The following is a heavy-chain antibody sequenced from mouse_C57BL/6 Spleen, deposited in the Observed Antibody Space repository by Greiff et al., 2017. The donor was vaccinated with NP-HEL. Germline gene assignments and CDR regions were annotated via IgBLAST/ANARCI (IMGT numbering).Heavy chain of an antibody. CDR3: ARWGYDYGMDY. CDR1: GYTFTDYN. CDR2: ITPNNGGT. J-gene: IGHJ4*01. D-gene: IGHD2-4*01. V-gene: IGHV1-18*01. Sequence: VQLQQSGPELVKPGASVKIPCKASGYTFTDYNMDWVKQSHGKSLEWIGDITPNNGGTIYNQKFKGKATLTVDKSSSTAYMELRSLTSEDTAVYYCARWGYDYGMDYWGQGTSVTVSS.